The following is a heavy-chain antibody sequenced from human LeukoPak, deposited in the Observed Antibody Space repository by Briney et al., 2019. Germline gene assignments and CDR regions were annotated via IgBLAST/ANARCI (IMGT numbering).Heavy chain of an antibody. J-gene: IGHJ4*02. CDR3: ARVRTSGNSYGLSDY. V-gene: IGHV3-33*01. CDR2: IWYDGSNK. Sequence: PGRSLRLSCAASGFTFSSYGMHWVRQAPGKGLEWVAVIWYDGSNKYYADSVKGRFTISRDNSKNTLYLQMNSLRAEDTAVYYCARVRTSGNSYGLSDYWGQGTLVTVSS. D-gene: IGHD5-18*01. CDR1: GFTFSSYG.